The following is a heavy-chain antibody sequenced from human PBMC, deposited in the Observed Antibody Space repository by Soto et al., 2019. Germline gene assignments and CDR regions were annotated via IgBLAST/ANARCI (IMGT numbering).Heavy chain of an antibody. CDR3: ARGSDDSSGYYYDFDY. J-gene: IGHJ4*02. CDR1: GGSISSGAYY. D-gene: IGHD3-22*01. CDR2: IYYSGST. V-gene: IGHV4-30-4*08. Sequence: SETLSLTCTVSGGSISSGAYYWSWIRQHPGKGLEWIGYIYYSGSTYYNPSLKSRVTISVDTSKNQFSLKLSSVTAADTAVYYCARGSDDSSGYYYDFDYWGQGTLVTVSS.